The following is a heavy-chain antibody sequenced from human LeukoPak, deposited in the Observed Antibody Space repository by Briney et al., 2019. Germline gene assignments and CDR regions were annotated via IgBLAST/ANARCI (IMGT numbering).Heavy chain of an antibody. CDR3: ARGSGITMIVEGLSFDY. CDR2: INHSGST. J-gene: IGHJ4*02. V-gene: IGHV4-34*01. Sequence: PSETLSLTCAVYGGSFSGYYWSWIRQPPGKGLEWIGEINHSGSTNYNPSLKSRVTISVDTSKNQFSLKLSSVTAADTAVYYCARGSGITMIVEGLSFDYWGQGTLVTVSS. CDR1: GGSFSGYY. D-gene: IGHD3-22*01.